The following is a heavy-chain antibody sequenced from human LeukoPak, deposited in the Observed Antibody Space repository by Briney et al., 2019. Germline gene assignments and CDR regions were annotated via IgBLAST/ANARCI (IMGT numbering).Heavy chain of an antibody. CDR3: ASRRYDILTGYGY. CDR2: INHSGST. V-gene: IGHV4-34*01. Sequence: SETLSLTCAVYGGSFSGYYWSWIRQPPGKGLEWIGEINHSGSTNYNPSLKSRVTISVDTSKNQFSLKLSSVTAADTAVYYCASRRYDILTGYGYWGQGTLVTVSS. J-gene: IGHJ4*02. CDR1: GGSFSGYY. D-gene: IGHD3-9*01.